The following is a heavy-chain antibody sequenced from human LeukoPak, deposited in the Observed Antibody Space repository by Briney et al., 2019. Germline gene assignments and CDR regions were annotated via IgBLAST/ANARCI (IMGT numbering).Heavy chain of an antibody. CDR2: ISGSGGST. CDR1: GFTFSSYA. J-gene: IGHJ4*02. D-gene: IGHD3-16*01. V-gene: IGHV3-23*01. Sequence: GGSLRLSCAASGFTFSSYAMSWVRQAPGKGLEWVSGISGSGGSTYYADSVKGRFTISRDNPKNTLYLQMNSLRAEDTAVYYCAKVGGTPSGSSYFDYWGQGTLVTVSS. CDR3: AKVGGTPSGSSYFDY.